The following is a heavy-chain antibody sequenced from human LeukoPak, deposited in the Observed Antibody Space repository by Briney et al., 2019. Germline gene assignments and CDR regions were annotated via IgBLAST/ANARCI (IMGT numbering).Heavy chain of an antibody. Sequence: GASVKVSCTASGYTFTSYYMHWGRQAPGQGLEWMGIINPSGGSTSYAQKFQGRVTMTRDTSTSTVYMELSSLRSEDTAVYYCARALGYWYFDLWGRGTLVTVSS. D-gene: IGHD3-16*01. CDR1: GYTFTSYY. CDR3: ARALGYWYFDL. J-gene: IGHJ2*01. V-gene: IGHV1-46*01. CDR2: INPSGGST.